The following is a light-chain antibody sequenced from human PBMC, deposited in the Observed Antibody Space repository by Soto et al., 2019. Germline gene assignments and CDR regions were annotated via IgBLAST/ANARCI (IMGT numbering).Light chain of an antibody. V-gene: IGKV1-5*01. J-gene: IGKJ1*01. CDR3: QQYNSYSEA. Sequence: DIQMTQAPSTLSASVGDRVTLTCRASQIISSWLAWYQQKPGKAPKLLIYDVSSLESGVPSRFSGSGSGTEITLTISSLQPDDFATYYCQQYNSYSEAFGQGTKVDIK. CDR2: DVS. CDR1: QIISSW.